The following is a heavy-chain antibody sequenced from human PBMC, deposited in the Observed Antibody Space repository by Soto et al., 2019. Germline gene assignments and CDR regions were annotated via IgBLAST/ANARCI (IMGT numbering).Heavy chain of an antibody. Sequence: SETLSLTCAVYGGSFSGYYWSWIRQPPGKGLEWIGEINHSGSTNYNPSLKSRVTISVDTSKNQFSLKLSSVTAADTAVYYCARGIGGSYYYYYYTDVWGKGTTVTLSS. CDR2: INHSGST. J-gene: IGHJ6*03. CDR3: ARGIGGSYYYYYYTDV. CDR1: GGSFSGYY. D-gene: IGHD3-16*01. V-gene: IGHV4-34*01.